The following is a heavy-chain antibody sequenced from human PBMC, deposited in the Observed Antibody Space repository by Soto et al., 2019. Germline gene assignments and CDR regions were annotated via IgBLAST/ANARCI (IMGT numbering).Heavy chain of an antibody. J-gene: IGHJ4*02. CDR1: GFSFGDSY. V-gene: IGHV3-11*06. D-gene: IGHD2-21*01. Sequence: QVQLVESGGGLVKPGGSLRLACAASGFSFGDSYMSWVRQAPGKGLEWLSYISGGSSYTNYADSVKGRFTISRDNAKRPPYLEMNSLRADDTAVYYCAKTIVAASGYYFDHWGQGNVVTVSS. CDR3: AKTIVAASGYYFDH. CDR2: ISGGSSYT.